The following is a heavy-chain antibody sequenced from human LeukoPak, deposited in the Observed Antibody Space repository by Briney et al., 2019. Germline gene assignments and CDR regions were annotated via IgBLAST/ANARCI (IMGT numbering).Heavy chain of an antibody. CDR3: ASTMSYYYYGMDV. CDR2: INHSGST. Sequence: SETLSLTCAVYGGSFSGYYWSWIRQPPGKGLEWIGEINHSGSTNYNPSLKSRVTISVDTSKNQFSLKLSSVTAADTAVYYCASTMSYYYYGMDVWGQGTTVTVSS. V-gene: IGHV4-34*01. J-gene: IGHJ6*02. D-gene: IGHD3-10*02. CDR1: GGSFSGYY.